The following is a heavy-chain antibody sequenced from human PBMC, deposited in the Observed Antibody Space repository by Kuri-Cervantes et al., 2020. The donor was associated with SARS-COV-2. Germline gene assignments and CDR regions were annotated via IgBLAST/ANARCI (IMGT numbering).Heavy chain of an antibody. D-gene: IGHD2-15*01. CDR3: ARVEDYCSGGTCYFRNNWFDP. CDR2: IYYSGST. Sequence: SETLSLTCTVSGGSISSSSYYWGWIRQPPGKGLEWIGSIYYSGSTNYNPSLKSRVTISIDTSKNQFSLKLSSVTAADTAVYYCARVEDYCSGGTCYFRNNWFDPWGQGTLVTVSS. V-gene: IGHV4-39*07. CDR1: GGSISSSSYY. J-gene: IGHJ5*02.